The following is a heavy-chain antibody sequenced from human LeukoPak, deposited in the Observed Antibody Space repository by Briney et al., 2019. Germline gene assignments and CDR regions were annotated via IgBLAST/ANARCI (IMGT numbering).Heavy chain of an antibody. J-gene: IGHJ4*02. CDR1: GFPFSSYA. CDR2: ISGSGGST. V-gene: IGHV3-23*01. D-gene: IGHD4/OR15-4a*01. Sequence: GGSLRLSCTASGFPFSSYAMSWVRQVPGKGLEWVSAISGSGGSTYYADSVKGRFTISRDNSKNTLYLQMNSLRAEDTAVYYCASGDLVRFDYWGQGTLVTVSS. CDR3: ASGDLVRFDY.